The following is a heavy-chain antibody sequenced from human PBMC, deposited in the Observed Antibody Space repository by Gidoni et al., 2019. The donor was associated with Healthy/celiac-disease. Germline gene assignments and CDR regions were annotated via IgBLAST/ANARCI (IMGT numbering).Heavy chain of an antibody. CDR1: GGSFSGYY. V-gene: IGHV4-34*01. D-gene: IGHD5-12*01. CDR3: ASRYSGYDQIDY. CDR2: INHSGST. Sequence: QVQLQQWGAGLLKPSEPLSLTCAVYGGSFSGYYWSWIRQPPGKGLEWIGEINHSGSTNYNPSLKSRVTISVDTSKNQFSLKLSSVTAADTAVYYCASRYSGYDQIDYWGQGTLVTVSS. J-gene: IGHJ4*02.